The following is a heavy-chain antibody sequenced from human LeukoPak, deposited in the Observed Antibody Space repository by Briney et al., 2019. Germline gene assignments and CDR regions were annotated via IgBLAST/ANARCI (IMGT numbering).Heavy chain of an antibody. CDR1: GGSISSYY. J-gene: IGHJ5*02. CDR2: IYYSGST. D-gene: IGHD6-19*01. CDR3: ARDDHYIAVAGTGGWFDP. V-gene: IGHV4-39*07. Sequence: PSETLSLTCTVSGGSISSYYWGWIRQPPGKGLEWIGSIYYSGSTYYNPSLKSRVTISVDTSKNQFSLKLSSVTAADTAVYYCARDDHYIAVAGTGGWFDPWGQGTLVTVSS.